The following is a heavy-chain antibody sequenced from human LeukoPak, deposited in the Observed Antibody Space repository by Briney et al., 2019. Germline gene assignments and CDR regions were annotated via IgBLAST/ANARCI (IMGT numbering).Heavy chain of an antibody. CDR1: GGSISSGGYS. D-gene: IGHD3-3*01. CDR3: ARIHVLRFLEWSAPTGAFDI. V-gene: IGHV4-31*03. J-gene: IGHJ3*02. Sequence: PSETLSLTCTVSGGSISSGGYSWSWIRQHPGKGLEWIGIIYDSGSTYYNPSLKSRVTISVDTSKDQFSLKLSSVTAADTAVYFCARIHVLRFLEWSAPTGAFDIWGQGTMVTVSS. CDR2: IYDSGST.